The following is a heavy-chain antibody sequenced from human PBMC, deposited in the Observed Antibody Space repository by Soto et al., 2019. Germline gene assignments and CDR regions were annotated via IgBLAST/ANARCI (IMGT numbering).Heavy chain of an antibody. J-gene: IGHJ4*02. D-gene: IGHD3-16*01. CDR3: SRSPEVGVRGAY. CDR2: ITVGSSHI. V-gene: IGHV3-21*01. Sequence: EVQLVESGGGLDKRGGSLRLSCTGSGFPFSAYNINWVRQAPGKGLEWVSSITVGSSHIYQPNSMKGRFTISRDDAKNSVYLQIDSLRDEDTALYYCSRSPEVGVRGAYWGQGTLVTVSS. CDR1: GFPFSAYN.